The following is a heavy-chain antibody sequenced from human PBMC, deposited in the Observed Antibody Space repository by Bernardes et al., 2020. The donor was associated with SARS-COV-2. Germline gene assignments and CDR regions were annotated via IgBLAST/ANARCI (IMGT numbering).Heavy chain of an antibody. Sequence: ASVKVSCKASGYTFPSYYMHLVRQAPGQGLEWLGIINPRGFSTSYAQKFQGRVTMTRDTSTSTVYMELSSLRSEDTAVYYCSRDPVAGTLNQNDAFDIWGQGTMVTVSS. V-gene: IGHV1-46*01. J-gene: IGHJ3*02. CDR1: GYTFPSYY. CDR3: SRDPVAGTLNQNDAFDI. D-gene: IGHD6-19*01. CDR2: INPRGFST.